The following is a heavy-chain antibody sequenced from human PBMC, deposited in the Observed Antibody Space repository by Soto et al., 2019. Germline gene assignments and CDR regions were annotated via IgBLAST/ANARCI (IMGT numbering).Heavy chain of an antibody. J-gene: IGHJ4*02. CDR1: GYTFTSYD. Sequence: QVQLVQSGAEVKKPGASVKVSCKASGYTFTSYDINWVRQATGQGLEWMGWMNPNSGNTGYAQKFQGRVXXTXNXFISTAYMELSSLRSEDTAVYYCASAPDFRGSSGDYWGQGTLVTVSS. CDR3: ASAPDFRGSSGDY. CDR2: MNPNSGNT. D-gene: IGHD1-26*01. V-gene: IGHV1-8*01.